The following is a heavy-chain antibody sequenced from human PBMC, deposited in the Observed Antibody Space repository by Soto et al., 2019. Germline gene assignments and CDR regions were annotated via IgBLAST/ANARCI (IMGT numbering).Heavy chain of an antibody. CDR3: ARGRTMVRGNYYFDY. J-gene: IGHJ4*02. CDR2: IYHSGST. V-gene: IGHV4-30-2*01. CDR1: GGSISSGYYY. Sequence: SETLSLTCSVSGGSISSGYYYWSWIRQPPGKGLEWIGYIYHSGSTYYNPSLKSRVTISVDRSKNQFSLKLSSVTAADTAVYYCARGRTMVRGNYYFDYWGQGTLVTVAS. D-gene: IGHD3-10*01.